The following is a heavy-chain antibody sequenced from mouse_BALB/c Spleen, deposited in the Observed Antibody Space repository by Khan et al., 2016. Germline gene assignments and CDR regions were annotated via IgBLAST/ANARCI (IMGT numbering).Heavy chain of an antibody. D-gene: IGHD1-1*01. Sequence: EVELVESGGGLVKPGGSLKLSCAASGFTFSDYYMYWVRQTPEKRLEWVATISDGGSYTYYPDSVKGRFTISRDNAKNNLYLQMSSRKSDDTAMYYCARRGQYYGSSYGGYYAMDYWGQGTSVTVSS. CDR1: GFTFSDYY. J-gene: IGHJ4*01. V-gene: IGHV5-4*02. CDR2: ISDGGSYT. CDR3: ARRGQYYGSSYGGYYAMDY.